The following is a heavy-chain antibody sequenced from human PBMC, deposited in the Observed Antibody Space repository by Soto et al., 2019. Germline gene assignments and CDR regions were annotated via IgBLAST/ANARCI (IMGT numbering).Heavy chain of an antibody. J-gene: IGHJ3*02. CDR1: GFTFSSYA. CDR3: ANSIMITFGGVIVTLDAFDI. CDR2: ISGSGGST. V-gene: IGHV3-23*01. Sequence: GGSLRLSCAASGFTFSSYAMSWVRQAPGKGLEWVSAISGSGGSTYYADSVKGRFTISRDNSKNTLYLQMNSLRAEDTAVYYCANSIMITFGGVIVTLDAFDIWGQGTMVTVSS. D-gene: IGHD3-16*02.